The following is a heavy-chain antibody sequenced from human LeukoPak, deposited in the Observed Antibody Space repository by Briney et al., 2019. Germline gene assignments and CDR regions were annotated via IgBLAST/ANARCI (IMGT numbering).Heavy chain of an antibody. V-gene: IGHV3-53*01. CDR2: IYSSGNT. J-gene: IGHJ4*02. CDR1: GFTVSNNY. D-gene: IGHD3/OR15-3a*01. Sequence: GGSLRLSCAASGFTVSNNYMSWVRQAPGKGLEWVSVIYSSGNTYYAGSVKGRFTISRDNSKNTLYLQVNSLRAEDTAVYYCARDGLDRGSREYYFDFWGQGTLVTVSS. CDR3: ARDGLDRGSREYYFDF.